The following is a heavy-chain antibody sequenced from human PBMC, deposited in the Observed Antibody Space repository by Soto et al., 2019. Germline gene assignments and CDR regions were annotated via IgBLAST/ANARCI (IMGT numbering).Heavy chain of an antibody. Sequence: GASVKVSCKASGYTFTSYDINWVRQATGQGLEWMGWMNPNSGNTGYAQKFQGRVTMARNTSISTAYMELSSLRSEDTAVYYCARNWGPYYDFWSGSYYYGMDVWGQGTTVTVS. D-gene: IGHD3-3*01. CDR1: GYTFTSYD. CDR3: ARNWGPYYDFWSGSYYYGMDV. V-gene: IGHV1-8*01. J-gene: IGHJ6*02. CDR2: MNPNSGNT.